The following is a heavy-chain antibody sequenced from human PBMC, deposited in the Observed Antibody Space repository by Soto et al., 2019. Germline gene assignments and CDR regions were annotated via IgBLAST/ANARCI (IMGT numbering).Heavy chain of an antibody. V-gene: IGHV3-48*03. J-gene: IGHJ5*02. D-gene: IGHD5-12*01. CDR3: ARGPYRNTYNWFDS. CDR2: ISGSGLTI. Sequence: GGSLRLSCAASGFIFSDYEINWVRRAPGKGLEWVSYISGSGLTIYYADSVKGRFTISRDNAKNSLYLQMNSLGVEDTAVYYCARGPYRNTYNWFDSWGQGTLVTVSS. CDR1: GFIFSDYE.